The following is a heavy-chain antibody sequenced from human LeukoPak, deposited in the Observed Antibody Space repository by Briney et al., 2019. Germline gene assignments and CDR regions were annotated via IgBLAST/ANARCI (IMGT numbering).Heavy chain of an antibody. D-gene: IGHD3-16*01. J-gene: IGHJ6*03. V-gene: IGHV3-9*03. CDR3: AKGGGGRLIYYYYMDV. Sequence: PGGSLRLSCAASGFTFDDYAMHWVRLAPGKGLEWVSGITWNSDNIEYADSMKGRFTISRAKAKNYMYLQMNSLKVEDMALYYCAKGGGGRLIYYYYMDVWGKGTTVTVSS. CDR2: ITWNSDNI. CDR1: GFTFDDYA.